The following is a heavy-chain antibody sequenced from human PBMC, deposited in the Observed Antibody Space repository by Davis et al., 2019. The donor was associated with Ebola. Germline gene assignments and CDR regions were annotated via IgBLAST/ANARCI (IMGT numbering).Heavy chain of an antibody. J-gene: IGHJ5*02. D-gene: IGHD3-3*01. Sequence: PGGSLRLSCAASGFTFSSYSMNWVRQAPGKGLEWVSSISSSSSYIYYADSVKGRFTISRDNAKNSLYLQMNSLRAEDTAVYYCARSGGFLDAWFDPWGQGTLVTVSS. CDR2: ISSSSSYI. CDR3: ARSGGFLDAWFDP. CDR1: GFTFSSYS. V-gene: IGHV3-21*01.